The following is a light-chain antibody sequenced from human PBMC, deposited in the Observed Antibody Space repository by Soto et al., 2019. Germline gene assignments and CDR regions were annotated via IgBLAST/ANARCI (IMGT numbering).Light chain of an antibody. J-gene: IGLJ2*01. CDR3: TSYTTSSTRI. CDR2: EVS. Sequence: QSALTQPASVSGSPGQSITMSCTGTSSDVGGYNYVSWYQQHPGKAPKLMIYEVSNRPSGVSNRFSGSKSGNTASLTISGLQPEDEADYYCTSYTTSSTRIFGGGTQLTVL. V-gene: IGLV2-14*01. CDR1: SSDVGGYNY.